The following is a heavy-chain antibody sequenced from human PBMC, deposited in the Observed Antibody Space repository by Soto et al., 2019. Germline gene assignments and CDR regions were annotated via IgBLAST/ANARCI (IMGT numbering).Heavy chain of an antibody. Sequence: QVQLVESGGGVVQPGRSLRLSCAASGFTFSSYGMHWVRQAPGKGLEWVAVIWYDGSNKYYADSVKGRFTISRDNSKNTLYLQMNSLRAEDTAVYYCARATYYDSSGYFDAFDIWGQGTMLTVSS. CDR1: GFTFSSYG. CDR3: ARATYYDSSGYFDAFDI. D-gene: IGHD3-22*01. V-gene: IGHV3-33*01. J-gene: IGHJ3*02. CDR2: IWYDGSNK.